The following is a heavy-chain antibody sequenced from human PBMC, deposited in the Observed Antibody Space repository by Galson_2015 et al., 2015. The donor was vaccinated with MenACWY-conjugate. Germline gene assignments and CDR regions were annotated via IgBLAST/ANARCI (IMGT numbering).Heavy chain of an antibody. V-gene: IGHV2-5*02. CDR2: IYWDDDK. D-gene: IGHD2-2*01. Sequence: PAMVKPTQTLTLTCTFSGVSLCTSRVGVGWIRQPPGQALEWLSLIYWDDDKRYSPSLKSRLTITKDTSKNQVVLSMTNMDPVDTATYYCAHSPYCSTTSCYAARAFDVWGQGTVVTVSS. J-gene: IGHJ3*01. CDR3: AHSPYCSTTSCYAARAFDV. CDR1: GVSLCTSRVG.